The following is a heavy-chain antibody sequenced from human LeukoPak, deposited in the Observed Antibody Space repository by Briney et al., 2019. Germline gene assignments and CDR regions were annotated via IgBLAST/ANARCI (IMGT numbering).Heavy chain of an antibody. J-gene: IGHJ6*03. CDR3: ARGLQYQLLKALGYYYMDG. CDR2: IFLISGTA. Sequence: GASVKVSCKAPGGTFSSHAIAWVRQAPGQGPEWMGGIFLISGTANSAQKFQGRVTITTDESTSTAYMELSSLTSDDTAVYYCARGLQYQLLKALGYYYMDGWGEGTTVTVSS. CDR1: GGTFSSHA. V-gene: IGHV1-69*05. D-gene: IGHD2-2*01.